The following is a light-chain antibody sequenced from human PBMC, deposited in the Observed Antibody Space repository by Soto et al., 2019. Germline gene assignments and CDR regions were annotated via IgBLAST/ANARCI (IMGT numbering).Light chain of an antibody. CDR2: AAS. J-gene: IGKJ1*01. Sequence: EIVLTQSPGTLSLSPGERATLSCRASQTVINNQLAWYQQTPGQAPRLLIYAASSRATGIPDRFSGSGSGTDFTLTISRLEPEDFAVYYCQQYGSSGTFGQGTKVDI. CDR1: QTVINNQ. V-gene: IGKV3-20*01. CDR3: QQYGSSGT.